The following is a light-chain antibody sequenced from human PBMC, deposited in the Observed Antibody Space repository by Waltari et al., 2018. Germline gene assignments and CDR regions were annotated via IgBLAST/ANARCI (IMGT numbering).Light chain of an antibody. CDR3: QTGGFGIWV. J-gene: IGLJ3*02. CDR1: SGHSSYA. Sequence: QLMLTQSPSASASLGASVKLTCTLSSGHSSYAIAWLQQQPEKGPRYLLTVNSDGSHIKGDGRPDRFSGSSAGAERYLTISSLQSEDEADYYCQTGGFGIWVFGGGTKLTVL. CDR2: VNSDGSH. V-gene: IGLV4-69*01.